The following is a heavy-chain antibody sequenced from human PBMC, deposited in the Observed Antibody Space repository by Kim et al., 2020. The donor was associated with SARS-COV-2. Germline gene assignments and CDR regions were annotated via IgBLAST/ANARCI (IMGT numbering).Heavy chain of an antibody. CDR1: GYTFTSYD. CDR2: MNPNSGNT. D-gene: IGHD1-7*01. J-gene: IGHJ6*03. V-gene: IGHV1-8*01. Sequence: ASVKVSCKASGYTFTSYDINWVRQATGQGLEWMGWMNPNSGNTGYAQKFQGRVTMTRNTSISTAYMELSSLRSEDTAVYYCARGRRNWNYLRYYYYYYMDVWGKGTTVTVSS. CDR3: ARGRRNWNYLRYYYYYYMDV.